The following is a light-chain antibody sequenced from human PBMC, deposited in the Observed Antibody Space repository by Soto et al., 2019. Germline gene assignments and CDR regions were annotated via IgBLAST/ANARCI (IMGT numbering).Light chain of an antibody. V-gene: IGLV2-11*01. CDR2: DVS. J-gene: IGLJ3*02. CDR1: SSDVGGYNY. CDR3: CSSAGTYTAV. Sequence: QSALTQPRSVSGSPGQSVTISCTGTSSDVGGYNYVSWYQQHPGKAPKLMISDVSKRPSGVPGRFSGSKSGNTASLTISGLQAEDEADYYCCSSAGTYTAVFGGGTKLTVL.